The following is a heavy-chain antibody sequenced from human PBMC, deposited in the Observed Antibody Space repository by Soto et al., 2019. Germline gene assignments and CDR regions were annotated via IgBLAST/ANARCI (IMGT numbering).Heavy chain of an antibody. CDR1: GFTFSSYA. Sequence: EVQLLESGGGLVQPGGSLRLSCAASGFTFSSYAMSWVRQAPGKGLEWVSAISGSGGSTYYADSVKGRFTISRDNSKNRLYLQMNSLRAGDTAVYYWAKSPRGYDSYGMDVRGQGPTVTVSS. CDR2: ISGSGGST. J-gene: IGHJ6*02. CDR3: AKSPRGYDSYGMDV. V-gene: IGHV3-23*01.